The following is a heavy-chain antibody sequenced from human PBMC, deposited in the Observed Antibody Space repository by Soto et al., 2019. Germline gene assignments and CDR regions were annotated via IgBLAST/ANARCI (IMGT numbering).Heavy chain of an antibody. J-gene: IGHJ4*01. D-gene: IGHD1-26*01. CDR1: GGSIDPYY. CDR3: ARAPQWGYGVNYYYFDY. V-gene: IGHV4-59*08. CDR2: IYYSGTT. Sequence: SETLSLTCTVSGGSIDPYYWGWVRQPPGKGLEWIGNIYYSGTTNYHPSLKSRVTISLDTSKNQFSLKLSSVTAADTAVYYCARAPQWGYGVNYYYFDYWGQGTLVP.